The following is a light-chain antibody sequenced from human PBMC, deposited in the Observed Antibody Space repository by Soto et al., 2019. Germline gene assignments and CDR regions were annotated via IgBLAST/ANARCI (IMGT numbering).Light chain of an antibody. CDR3: HQYNGWPRT. Sequence: EIVLTQSPGTLSLSPGERATLSCRASQSVSSSYLAWYQQKLGQAPRLLIYDASSRAIGIPDRFSGSGSGTDFTLTISRLEPEDFAVYYCHQYNGWPRTFGQGTKVDIK. CDR1: QSVSSSY. V-gene: IGKV3-20*01. J-gene: IGKJ1*01. CDR2: DAS.